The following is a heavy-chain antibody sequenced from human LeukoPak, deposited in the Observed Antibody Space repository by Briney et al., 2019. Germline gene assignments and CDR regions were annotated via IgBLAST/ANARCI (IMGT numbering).Heavy chain of an antibody. J-gene: IGHJ6*03. CDR2: IYYSGST. D-gene: IGHD3-3*02. CDR1: GGSISSSSYY. CDR3: VSVGVLSYFYYMDV. Sequence: SETLSLTCTVSGGSISSSSYYWGWIRQPPGKGLEWIGSIYYSGSTYYNLSLKSRVTISVDTSKNQFSLKLSSVTAADTAVYYCVSVGVLSYFYYMDVWGKGTTVTVSS. V-gene: IGHV4-39*01.